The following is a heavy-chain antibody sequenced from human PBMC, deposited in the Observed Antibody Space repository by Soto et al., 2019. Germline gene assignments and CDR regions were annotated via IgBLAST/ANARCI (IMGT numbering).Heavy chain of an antibody. CDR2: VHDSGTT. V-gene: IGHV4-59*12. D-gene: IGHD3-22*01. CDR3: ARSRYYDSSGYRALDAFDI. J-gene: IGHJ3*02. Sequence: SETLSLTCDVSGGSMTSYYWSWIRLVPGKGLEWIGFVHDSGTTYFHSSLRGRATISVDTSKSQFSLKLSSVTAADTAVYYCARSRYYDSSGYRALDAFDIWGQGTMVTVSS. CDR1: GGSMTSYY.